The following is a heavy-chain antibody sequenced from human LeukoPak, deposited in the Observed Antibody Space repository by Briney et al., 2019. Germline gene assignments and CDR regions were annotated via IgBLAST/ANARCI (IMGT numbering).Heavy chain of an antibody. CDR1: GGSISSYY. CDR3: ARRRGPTYYFDY. Sequence: SETLSLTCTVSGGSISSYYWSWIRQPPGKGLEWIGSIYYSGSTYYNPSLKSRVTISVDTSKNQFSLKLSSVTAADTAVYYCARRRGPTYYFDYWGQGTLVTVSS. V-gene: IGHV4-59*05. J-gene: IGHJ4*02. D-gene: IGHD3-16*01. CDR2: IYYSGST.